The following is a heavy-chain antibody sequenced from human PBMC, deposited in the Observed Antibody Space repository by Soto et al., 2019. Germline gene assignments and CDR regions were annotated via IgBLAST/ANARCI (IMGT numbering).Heavy chain of an antibody. J-gene: IGHJ4*02. CDR3: AKDRLAGNFDY. V-gene: IGHV3-23*01. Sequence: PGGSLSLSCAASGFPFNNYAMNWVRQAPGKGLEWVATISNTGGSTYYADSVKGRFTISRDNSKNTLYLQMNSLRVEDTAVYYCAKDRLAGNFDYWGQGTQVTVSS. CDR1: GFPFNNYA. CDR2: ISNTGGST.